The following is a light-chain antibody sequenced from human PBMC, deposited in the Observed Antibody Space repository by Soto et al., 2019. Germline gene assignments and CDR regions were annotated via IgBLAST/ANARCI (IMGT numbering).Light chain of an antibody. CDR3: QQYNSYS. CDR2: HAS. V-gene: IGKV1-5*01. CDR1: QSISNW. J-gene: IGKJ1*01. Sequence: IQLTQSPSTLPASVGDRVTLTCRARQSISNWLACYQPKPGTAPKLLIYHASILETAVPSRFSGNGSGTEFTLTISSLQPGDFATYYCQQYNSYSFGQGSRVEIK.